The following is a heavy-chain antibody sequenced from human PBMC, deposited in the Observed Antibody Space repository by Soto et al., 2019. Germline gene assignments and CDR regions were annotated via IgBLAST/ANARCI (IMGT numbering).Heavy chain of an antibody. CDR2: IIPLFGTT. CDR1: GGSFSYYA. Sequence: QVQLVQSGAEVRRTGSSVKVSCKASGGSFSYYAFSWVRQGPGQGLEWMGGIIPLFGTTKYAQTFQGRVTITADESTKIVYMELSSLRSEDTAVYYCARSGEAYYAVLTGYYKGSWFDPWGQGPLVTVSS. CDR3: ARSGEAYYAVLTGYYKGSWFDP. D-gene: IGHD3-9*01. V-gene: IGHV1-69*01. J-gene: IGHJ5*02.